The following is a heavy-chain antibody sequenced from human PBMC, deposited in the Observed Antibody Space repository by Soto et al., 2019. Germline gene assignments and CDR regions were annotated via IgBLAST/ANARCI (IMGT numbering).Heavy chain of an antibody. J-gene: IGHJ4*02. CDR2: IRSKAYGGTT. CDR3: TRIESLAVAGTFDY. D-gene: IGHD6-19*01. Sequence: GGSLRLSCTASGFTFGDYAMSWFRQAPGKGLEWVGFIRSKAYGGTTEYAASVKGRFTISRDDSKSIAYLQMNSLKTEDTAVYYCTRIESLAVAGTFDYWGQGTLVTVSS. V-gene: IGHV3-49*03. CDR1: GFTFGDYA.